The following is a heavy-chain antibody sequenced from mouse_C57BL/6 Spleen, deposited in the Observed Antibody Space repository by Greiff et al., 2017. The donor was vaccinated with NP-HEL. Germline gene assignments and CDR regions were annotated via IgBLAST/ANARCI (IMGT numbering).Heavy chain of an antibody. D-gene: IGHD2-3*01. V-gene: IGHV1-64*01. CDR3: ARGDGYPDWYFDV. CDR1: GYTFTSYW. CDR2: IHPNSGST. J-gene: IGHJ1*03. Sequence: VQLQQPGAELVKPGASVKLSCKASGYTFTSYWMHWVKQRPGQGLEWIGMIHPNSGSTNYNEKFKSKATLTVDKSSSTAYMQLSSLTSEDSAVYYCARGDGYPDWYFDVWGTGTTVTVSS.